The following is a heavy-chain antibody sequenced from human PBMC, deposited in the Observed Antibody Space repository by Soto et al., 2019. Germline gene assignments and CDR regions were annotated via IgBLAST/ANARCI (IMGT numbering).Heavy chain of an antibody. CDR1: GFTFSAYW. Sequence: GGSLRLSCAASGFTFSAYWMHWVRQAPGKGLVWVSRLNGDGSTTNYADSVKGRFTVSRDNAKNTLYLQMNSLRAEDTAVYYCARASGYSYGPNYYYYYMDVWGKGATVTVSS. D-gene: IGHD5-18*01. CDR3: ARASGYSYGPNYYYYYMDV. V-gene: IGHV3-74*01. J-gene: IGHJ6*03. CDR2: LNGDGSTT.